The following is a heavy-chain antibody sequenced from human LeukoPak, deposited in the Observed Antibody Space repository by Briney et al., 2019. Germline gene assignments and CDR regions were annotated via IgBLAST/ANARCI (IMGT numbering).Heavy chain of an antibody. J-gene: IGHJ4*02. CDR2: IYYSGST. D-gene: IGHD3-3*01. V-gene: IGHV4-39*07. CDR3: ARAHKIFEP. Sequence: SETLPLTCTVSGGSISSSSYYWGWIRQPPGKGLEWIGSIYYSGSTYYNPSLKSRVTISVDTSKNQFSLKLSSVTAADTAVYYCARAHKIFEPWGQGTLVTVSS. CDR1: GGSISSSSYY.